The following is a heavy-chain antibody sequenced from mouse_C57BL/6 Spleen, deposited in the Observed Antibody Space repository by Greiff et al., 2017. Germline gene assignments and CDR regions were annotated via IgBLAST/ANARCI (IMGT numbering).Heavy chain of an antibody. CDR1: GYTFTSYW. V-gene: IGHV1-55*01. CDR2: IYPGSGST. CDR3: ARDGFITTADAMDY. J-gene: IGHJ4*01. D-gene: IGHD1-1*01. Sequence: VQLQQPGAELVKPGASVKMSCKASGYTFTSYWITWVKQRPGQGLEWIGDIYPGSGSTNYNEKFKSKATLTVDTSSSTAYMQLSSLTSEDSAVYYCARDGFITTADAMDYWGQGTSVTVSS.